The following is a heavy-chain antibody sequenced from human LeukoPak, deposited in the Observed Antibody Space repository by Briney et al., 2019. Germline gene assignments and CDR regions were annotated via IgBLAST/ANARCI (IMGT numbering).Heavy chain of an antibody. CDR2: ISDDSNYI. V-gene: IGHV3-21*01. CDR3: TTSPSRSPFHI. CDR1: GFTFSSYS. J-gene: IGHJ3*02. Sequence: GGSLRLSCADSGFTFSSYSMHWVRQAPGEGLQWVSSISDDSNYIFYADSVKGRFTISRDNAKNSLFLQMNSLRAEDTAQYYCTTSPSRSPFHIWGQGTMVTVSS.